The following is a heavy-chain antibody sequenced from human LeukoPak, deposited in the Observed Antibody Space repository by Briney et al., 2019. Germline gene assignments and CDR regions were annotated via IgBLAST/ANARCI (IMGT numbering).Heavy chain of an antibody. CDR3: AGPGEVYFDY. CDR2: IYYSGST. CDR1: GGSISSYY. Sequence: SETLSLTCTVSGGSISSYYWSWIRQPPGKGLEWIGYIYYSGSTNYNPSLKSRVTISVDTSKNQFSLKLSSVTAADTAVYHCAGPGEVYFDYWGQGTLVTVSS. J-gene: IGHJ4*02. V-gene: IGHV4-59*01. D-gene: IGHD3-10*01.